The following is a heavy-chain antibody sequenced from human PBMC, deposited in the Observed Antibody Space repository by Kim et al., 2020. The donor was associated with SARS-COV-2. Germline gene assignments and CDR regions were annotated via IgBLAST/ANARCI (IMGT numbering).Heavy chain of an antibody. V-gene: IGHV4-34*01. CDR3: ARGGVMVRGVYWFDP. J-gene: IGHJ5*02. CDR1: GGSFSGYY. D-gene: IGHD3-10*01. Sequence: SETLSLTCAVYGGSFSGYYWSWIRQPPGKGLEWIGEINHSGSTNYNPSLKSRVTISVDTSKNQFSLKLSSVTAADTAVYYCARGGVMVRGVYWFDPWGQG. CDR2: INHSGST.